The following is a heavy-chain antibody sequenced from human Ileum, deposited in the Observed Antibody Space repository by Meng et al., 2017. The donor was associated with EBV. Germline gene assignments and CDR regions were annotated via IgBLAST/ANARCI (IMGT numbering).Heavy chain of an antibody. V-gene: IGHV4-61*01. Sequence: LLQVTGQGLVEPSETLSLTCNVSGGSVSRGNSYWSWVRQSPGKGLEYIAYVYSTGNTNQNPALKSRVTVSADASKNQFSLKLTSVTVADTAVYYCVRRRNDYLCIIDSWGQGVLVTVFS. CDR2: VYSTGNT. J-gene: IGHJ4*02. CDR1: GGSVSRGNSY. CDR3: VRRRNDYLCIIDS. D-gene: IGHD4-11*01.